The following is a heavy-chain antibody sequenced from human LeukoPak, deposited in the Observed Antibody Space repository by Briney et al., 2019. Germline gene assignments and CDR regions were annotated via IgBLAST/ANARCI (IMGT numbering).Heavy chain of an antibody. D-gene: IGHD4-11*01. Sequence: PGGSLCLSCAASGFTFSSYSMNWVRQAPGKGLEWGSYISSSSSTIYYADSVKGRFPISRDNSKNTLYLQMNSLRPEDTPVYYCAQAELGGLQRYYYYYLDVWGKGTTVTVSS. V-gene: IGHV3-48*01. J-gene: IGHJ6*03. CDR2: ISSSSSTI. CDR1: GFTFSSYS. CDR3: AQAELGGLQRYYYYYLDV.